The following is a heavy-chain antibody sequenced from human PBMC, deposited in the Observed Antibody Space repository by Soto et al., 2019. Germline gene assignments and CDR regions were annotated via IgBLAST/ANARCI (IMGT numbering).Heavy chain of an antibody. CDR2: INAGNGNT. D-gene: IGHD6-19*01. Sequence: ASVKVSCKASGYTFTSYAMHWVRQAPGQRLEWMGWINAGNGNTKYSQKFQGRVTITRDTSASTAYMELSSLRSEDTAVYYCARSPGGAVAGTEVPDAFDIWGQGTMVTVSS. V-gene: IGHV1-3*01. CDR1: GYTFTSYA. CDR3: ARSPGGAVAGTEVPDAFDI. J-gene: IGHJ3*02.